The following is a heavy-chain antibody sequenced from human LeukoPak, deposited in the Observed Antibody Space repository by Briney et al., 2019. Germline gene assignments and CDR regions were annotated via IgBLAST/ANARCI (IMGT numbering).Heavy chain of an antibody. V-gene: IGHV3-23*01. CDR3: AKLVADKVLGGGDSSGHRALWTVSSGSVSAPTQY. D-gene: IGHD3-10*01. CDR2: ISGSGGST. Sequence: GGSLRLSCAASGFTFSSYAMSCVRQAPGKGLEWVSSISGSGGSTYYADSVKGRFTISRDNSKNTLYMQMNSLRAEHTALYYCAKLVADKVLGGGDSSGHRALWTVSSGSVSAPTQY. J-gene: IGHJ1*01. CDR1: GFTFSSYA.